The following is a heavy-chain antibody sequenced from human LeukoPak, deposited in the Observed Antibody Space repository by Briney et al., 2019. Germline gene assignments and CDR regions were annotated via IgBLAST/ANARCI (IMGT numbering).Heavy chain of an antibody. Sequence: GGSLRLSCAASGFTFSSYGMHWVRQAPGKGLEWVAVIWYDGSNKYYADSVKGRFTISRDNSKNTLYLQMNSLRAEDTAVYYCARDLLTSVWDSSGYHPPDYWGQGTLVTVSS. CDR3: ARDLLTSVWDSSGYHPPDY. CDR1: GFTFSSYG. D-gene: IGHD3-22*01. V-gene: IGHV3-33*01. CDR2: IWYDGSNK. J-gene: IGHJ4*02.